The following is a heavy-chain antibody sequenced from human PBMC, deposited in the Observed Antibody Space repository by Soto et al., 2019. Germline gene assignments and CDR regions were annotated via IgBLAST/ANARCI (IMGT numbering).Heavy chain of an antibody. V-gene: IGHV4-61*01. CDR1: GASVSSGSYY. J-gene: IGHJ5*02. CDR3: ARDRTTGRSWFDP. CDR2: IYYSGST. D-gene: IGHD4-17*01. Sequence: QVQLQESGPGLVKPSETLSLTCTVSGASVSSGSYYWSWIRQPPGKGLEWIGYIYYSGSTNYNPSLTSRVTISVDTSKNQFSLKLSSVTAADTAVHYCARDRTTGRSWFDPWGQGTLVTVSS.